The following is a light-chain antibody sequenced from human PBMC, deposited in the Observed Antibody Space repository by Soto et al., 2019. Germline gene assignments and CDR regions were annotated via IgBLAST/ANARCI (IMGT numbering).Light chain of an antibody. CDR2: YDS. V-gene: IGLV3-21*04. J-gene: IGLJ2*01. Sequence: SYELTQPPSVSVAPGKTARITCGGNNIGSKSVDWYQQKPGQAPVLVIYYDSDRPSGIPERFSGSNSGNTATLTISRVEAGDEADYYCQVWDSSSVVVFGGGTQLTVL. CDR3: QVWDSSSVVV. CDR1: NIGSKS.